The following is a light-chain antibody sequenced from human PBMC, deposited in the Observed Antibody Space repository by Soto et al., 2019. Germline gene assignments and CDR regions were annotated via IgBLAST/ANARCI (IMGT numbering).Light chain of an antibody. CDR3: QQYAGYA. Sequence: EIVLTQSPGTMSFSPGERATLSCRASQSVSSSYLAWYQQKPGQAPRLLIYGASSRSTGIPDRLSGSGSGPDFTLTISRLEPEDFAVYYCQQYAGYAFGQGTKLEIK. CDR2: GAS. J-gene: IGKJ2*01. V-gene: IGKV3-20*01. CDR1: QSVSSSY.